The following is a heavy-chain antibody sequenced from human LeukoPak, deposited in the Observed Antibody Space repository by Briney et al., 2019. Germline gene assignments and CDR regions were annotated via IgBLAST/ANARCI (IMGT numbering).Heavy chain of an antibody. V-gene: IGHV1-69*05. Sequence: PLASVKVSCKASGYTFTSYEINWARQATGQGLEWLGGIMPLFGTAGYAQKFQGRVTITKDESTRTVYLELTSLTSDDTAVYYCARDVHGDYGSGWFDPWGQGTLVSVSS. J-gene: IGHJ5*02. CDR2: IMPLFGTA. D-gene: IGHD4-17*01. CDR3: ARDVHGDYGSGWFDP. CDR1: GYTFTSYE.